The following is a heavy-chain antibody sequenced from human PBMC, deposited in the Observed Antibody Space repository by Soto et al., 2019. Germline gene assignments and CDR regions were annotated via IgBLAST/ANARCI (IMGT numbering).Heavy chain of an antibody. Sequence: QLQLQESGSGLVKPSQTLSLTCAVSGGSISSGGYSWSWTRQPPGKGLEWIGYIYHSGNIYYNPSLQSRGTISVDRSKNQCSLKLSSVTAADTAVYYCARIPSPWGQGTLVTVSS. J-gene: IGHJ5*02. CDR3: ARIPSP. CDR2: IYHSGNI. CDR1: GGSISSGGYS. V-gene: IGHV4-30-2*01. D-gene: IGHD2-21*01.